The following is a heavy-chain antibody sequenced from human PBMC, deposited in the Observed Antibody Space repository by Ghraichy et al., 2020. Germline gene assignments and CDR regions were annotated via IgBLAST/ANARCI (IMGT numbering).Heavy chain of an antibody. D-gene: IGHD3-22*01. CDR3: AKVYYDSSGYYYFDY. CDR1: GFTFSRYG. J-gene: IGHJ4*02. V-gene: IGHV3-23*01. Sequence: GESLNISCAASGFTFSRYGMSWVRQAPGKGLEWVSAISGSGGSTYYADSVKGRFTISRDNSKHTLYLQMNSLRAEDTAVYYCAKVYYDSSGYYYFDYWGQGTLVTVSS. CDR2: ISGSGGST.